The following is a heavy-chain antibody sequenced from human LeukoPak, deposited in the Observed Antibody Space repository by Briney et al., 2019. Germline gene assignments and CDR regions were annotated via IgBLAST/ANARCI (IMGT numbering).Heavy chain of an antibody. V-gene: IGHV3-33*01. D-gene: IGHD2-2*01. J-gene: IGHJ3*02. CDR2: VWYDGTNK. CDR1: GFSFGTSG. Sequence: PGGSLRLSCAASGFSFGTSGMHWVRQAPGKGLEWVAVVWYDGTNKHYADSVKGRSTISRDNSKNTLYLQMNSLRIEDTAVYYCARYCSSTSCSHNAFDIWGQGTLVTVSS. CDR3: ARYCSSTSCSHNAFDI.